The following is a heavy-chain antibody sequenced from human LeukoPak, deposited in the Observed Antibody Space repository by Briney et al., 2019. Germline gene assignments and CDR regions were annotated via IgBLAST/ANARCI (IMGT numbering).Heavy chain of an antibody. CDR2: IYHSGST. V-gene: IGHV4-39*07. J-gene: IGHJ5*02. Sequence: SETLSLTCTVSGDSISGSNYYWGWIRQPPGKGLEWIGSIYHSGSTYYNPSLKSRVTISVDTSKNRFSLKLSSVTAADTAVYYCARGTVYYDSSGYYYASWGQGTLVTVSS. D-gene: IGHD3-22*01. CDR1: GDSISGSNYY. CDR3: ARGTVYYDSSGYYYAS.